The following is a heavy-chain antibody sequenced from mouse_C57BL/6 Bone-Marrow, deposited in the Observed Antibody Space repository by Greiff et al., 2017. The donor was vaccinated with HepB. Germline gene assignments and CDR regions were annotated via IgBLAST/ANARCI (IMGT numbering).Heavy chain of an antibody. Sequence: VQLQQPGAELVKPGASVKVSCKASGYTFTSYWMHWVKQRPGQGLEWIGRIHPSDSDTNYNQKFKGKATLTVDKSSSTAYMQLSSLTSGDSAVYYGAISLYYYGGSAPFDYWGQGTTLTVSS. CDR1: GYTFTSYW. CDR2: IHPSDSDT. V-gene: IGHV1-74*01. D-gene: IGHD1-1*01. CDR3: AISLYYYGGSAPFDY. J-gene: IGHJ2*01.